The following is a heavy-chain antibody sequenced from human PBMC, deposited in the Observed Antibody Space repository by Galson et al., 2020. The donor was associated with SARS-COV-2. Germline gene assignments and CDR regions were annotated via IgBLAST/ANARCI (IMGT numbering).Heavy chain of an antibody. CDR1: GGSISSGSYY. J-gene: IGHJ5*02. CDR2: IYTSGST. Sequence: SETLSLTCTVSGGSISSGSYYWSWIRQPAGKGLEWIGRIYTSGSTNYNPSLKSRVTISVDTSKNQFSLKLSSVTAADTAVYYCAGGRRYCSNTSCPEHWLDPWGQGTLVTVSS. CDR3: AGGRRYCSNTSCPEHWLDP. V-gene: IGHV4-61*02. D-gene: IGHD2-2*01.